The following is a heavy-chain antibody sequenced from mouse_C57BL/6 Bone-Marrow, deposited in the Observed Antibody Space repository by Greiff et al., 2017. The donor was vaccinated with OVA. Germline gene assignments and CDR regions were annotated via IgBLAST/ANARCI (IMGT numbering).Heavy chain of an antibody. D-gene: IGHD1-1*01. Sequence: VKLMESGAELARPGASVKLSCKASGYTFTSYGISWVKQRTGQGLEWIGEIYPRSGNTYYNEKFKGKATLTADKSSSTAYMELRSLTSEDSAVYFCASLYYGSRMDYWGQGTSVTVSS. V-gene: IGHV1-81*01. CDR3: ASLYYGSRMDY. CDR1: GYTFTSYG. CDR2: IYPRSGNT. J-gene: IGHJ4*01.